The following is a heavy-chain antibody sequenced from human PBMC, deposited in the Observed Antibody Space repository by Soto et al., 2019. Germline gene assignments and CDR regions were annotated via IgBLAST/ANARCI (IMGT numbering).Heavy chain of an antibody. Sequence: PSDTLSLTCAVYGGSFSGYYWSWIRQPPGKGLEWIGEINHSGSTNYNPSPKSRVTISVDTSKNQFSLKLSSVTAADTAVYYCARDTSSTSLRAEYFKFWGQGTQFTVSS. D-gene: IGHD3-9*01. CDR3: ARDTSSTSLRAEYFKF. CDR1: GGSFSGYY. J-gene: IGHJ4*02. CDR2: INHSGST. V-gene: IGHV4-34*01.